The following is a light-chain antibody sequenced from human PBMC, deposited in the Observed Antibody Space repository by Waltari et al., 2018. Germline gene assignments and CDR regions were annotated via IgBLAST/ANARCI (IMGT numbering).Light chain of an antibody. CDR2: AAS. CDR1: QDISIY. V-gene: IGKV1-16*02. J-gene: IGKJ4*01. Sequence: DTQMTQSPSALSASVGDRVTITCRASQDISIYLAWYQQKPGKAPKPLLYAASSLQSGVPSKFSGSGSGTEFTRTSAGLQPEDFATYYCQQYDTYPLTFGGGTKVEI. CDR3: QQYDTYPLT.